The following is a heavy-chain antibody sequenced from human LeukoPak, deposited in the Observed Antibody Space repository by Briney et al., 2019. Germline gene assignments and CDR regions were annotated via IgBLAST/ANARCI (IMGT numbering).Heavy chain of an antibody. Sequence: PSETLSLTCAVSRASISDNYWSWSRQPAGKALEWIGRTYTSGDTNYNPSLKSRASVSVDTSKDQFYLSLRYVTAADTAVYYCTIGGASGSLAHWGPGTLATVSS. CDR1: RASISDNY. J-gene: IGHJ4*02. CDR3: TIGGASGSLAH. V-gene: IGHV4-4*07. D-gene: IGHD6-13*01. CDR2: TYTSGDT.